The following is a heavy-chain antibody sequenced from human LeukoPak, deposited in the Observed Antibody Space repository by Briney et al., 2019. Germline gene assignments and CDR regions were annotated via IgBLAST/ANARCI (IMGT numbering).Heavy chain of an antibody. CDR3: ARHRLLWFGELRGDDAFDI. Sequence: SETLSLTCTVSGGSISSSSYYWGWIRQPPGKGLEWIGSIYYSGSTYYNPSLKSRVTISVDTSKNQFSLKLSSVTAADTAVYYCARHRLLWFGELRGDDAFDIWGQGTMVTVSS. V-gene: IGHV4-39*01. CDR2: IYYSGST. J-gene: IGHJ3*02. CDR1: GGSISSSSYY. D-gene: IGHD3-10*01.